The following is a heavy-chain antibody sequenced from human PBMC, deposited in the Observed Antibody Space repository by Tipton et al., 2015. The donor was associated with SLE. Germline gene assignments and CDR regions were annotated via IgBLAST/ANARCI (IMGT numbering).Heavy chain of an antibody. CDR2: IHHSGST. CDR3: ARSNYYGLGNLRGGYYYYGMDG. Sequence: TLSLTCTVSGGSITSYYWSWIRQPPGKGLEWIGEIHHSGSTNYNPSLKSRVTISVDTSKNQFSMKRSSVTAADTAVYYCARSNYYGLGNLRGGYYYYGMDGGGQGTTLTVSS. D-gene: IGHD3-10*01. CDR1: GGSITSYY. J-gene: IGHJ6*02. V-gene: IGHV4-34*01.